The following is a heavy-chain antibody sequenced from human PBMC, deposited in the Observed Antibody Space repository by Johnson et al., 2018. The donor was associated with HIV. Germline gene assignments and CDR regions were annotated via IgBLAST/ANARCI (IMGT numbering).Heavy chain of an antibody. D-gene: IGHD1-14*01. CDR1: DFTFSSYA. Sequence: VQLVESGGGVVQPGRSLRLSCAASDFTFSSYAMHWVRQAPGKGLDWVAVIYSGGSTFYADSVKGRFTISRDHSGNTLYLQMDSLRVEDTAVYYCARDQGGNHNAFDIWGQGTMVNVSS. J-gene: IGHJ3*02. CDR2: IYSGGST. V-gene: IGHV3-66*01. CDR3: ARDQGGNHNAFDI.